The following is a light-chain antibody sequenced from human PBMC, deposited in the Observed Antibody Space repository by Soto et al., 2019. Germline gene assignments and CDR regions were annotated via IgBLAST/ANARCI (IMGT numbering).Light chain of an antibody. J-gene: IGKJ1*01. CDR3: QQYGNSPRT. CDR1: QSVSTY. V-gene: IGKV3-11*01. CDR2: DSS. Sequence: EIVLTQSPATLSLSPGERAILSCRASQSVSTYLAWYQQKPGQAPRLLIYDSSTRAPGIPARFSGSGSGTDFTLTISRLEPEDFAVYYCQQYGNSPRTFGQGTKVDIK.